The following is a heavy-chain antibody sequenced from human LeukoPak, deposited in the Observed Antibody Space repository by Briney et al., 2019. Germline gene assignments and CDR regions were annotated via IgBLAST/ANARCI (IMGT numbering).Heavy chain of an antibody. J-gene: IGHJ4*02. CDR3: AKDAIRYCSGGSCSHFDY. Sequence: GGSLRLSCAASGFTFDDYAMHWVRQAPGKGLEWVSGISWNSGSIGYADSVKGRFTISRDNAKNSLYLQMNSLRAEDTALYFCAKDAIRYCSGGSCSHFDYWGQGTLVTVSS. CDR2: ISWNSGSI. CDR1: GFTFDDYA. V-gene: IGHV3-9*01. D-gene: IGHD2-15*01.